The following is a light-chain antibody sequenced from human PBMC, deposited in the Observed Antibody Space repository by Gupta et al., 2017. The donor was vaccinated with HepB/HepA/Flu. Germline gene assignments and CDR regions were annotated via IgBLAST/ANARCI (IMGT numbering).Light chain of an antibody. V-gene: IGLV3-1*01. CDR2: QHN. J-gene: IGLJ1*01. CDR1: KGGDKY. CDR3: QAWDRSNSYV. Sequence: SYDLTQPPPVSVPPGQPALIPVSGDKGGDKYVSWYQRRPGQSPVLVMYQHNKRPSGIPERFSGSLSENTATLTISGTQAMDEAEYYCQAWDRSNSYVFGTGTKVTVL.